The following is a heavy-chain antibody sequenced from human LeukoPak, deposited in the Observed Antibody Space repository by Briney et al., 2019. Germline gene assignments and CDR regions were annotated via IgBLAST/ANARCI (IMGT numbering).Heavy chain of an antibody. Sequence: SETLSLTCTVSGGSISSYYWNWIRQPPGKRLEWIGYIYYSGSTNYNPSLKSRVTISVDTSKKQFSLKLSSVTAGDTAVYYCARTFTFGGVIDYFDYWGQGNLVTVSS. CDR3: ARTFTFGGVIDYFDY. CDR1: GGSISSYY. J-gene: IGHJ4*02. V-gene: IGHV4-59*01. D-gene: IGHD3-16*02. CDR2: IYYSGST.